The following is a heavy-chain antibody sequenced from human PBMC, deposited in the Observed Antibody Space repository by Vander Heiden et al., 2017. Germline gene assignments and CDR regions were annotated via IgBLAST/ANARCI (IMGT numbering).Heavy chain of an antibody. CDR3: VKDDGYSYGFDY. CDR1: GFTFSSYA. D-gene: IGHD5-18*01. Sequence: EVQLLESGGGLAQPGGSLRLSCAASGFTFSSYAITWVPQAPGKGLECCSGISGSGGSTYYADSVKGRFTISRDNSKNTVYLQMNSLRAEDTAVYYCVKDDGYSYGFDYWDQGTLVTVSP. J-gene: IGHJ4*02. CDR2: ISGSGGST. V-gene: IGHV3-23*01.